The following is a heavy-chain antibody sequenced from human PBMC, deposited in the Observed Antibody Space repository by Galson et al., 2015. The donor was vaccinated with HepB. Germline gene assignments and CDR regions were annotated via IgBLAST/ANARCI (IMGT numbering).Heavy chain of an antibody. J-gene: IGHJ4*02. D-gene: IGHD3-10*01. CDR3: ARGRRDYYGSGFPFDY. CDR1: GGSFSGYY. Sequence: SETLSLTCAVYGGSFSGYYWSWIRQPPGKGLEWIGEINHSGSTNYNPSLKSRVTISVDTSKNQFSLKLSSVTAADTAVYYCARGRRDYYGSGFPFDYWGQGTLVTVSS. CDR2: INHSGST. V-gene: IGHV4-34*01.